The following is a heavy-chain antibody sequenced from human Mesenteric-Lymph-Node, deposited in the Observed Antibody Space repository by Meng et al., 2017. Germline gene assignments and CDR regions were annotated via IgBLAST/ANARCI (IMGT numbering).Heavy chain of an antibody. CDR2: IKLDGSEK. CDR3: VRGGYRIFDY. V-gene: IGHV3-7*01. Sequence: GESLKISCAASGFTFTNYWMSWVRQAPGKGLEWVASIKLDGSEKYYVDSVKGRFTISRDNAKNSLFLQMNSLRAEDTAVFYCVRGGYRIFDYWGQGTLVTVSS. J-gene: IGHJ4*02. CDR1: GFTFTNYW. D-gene: IGHD5-18*01.